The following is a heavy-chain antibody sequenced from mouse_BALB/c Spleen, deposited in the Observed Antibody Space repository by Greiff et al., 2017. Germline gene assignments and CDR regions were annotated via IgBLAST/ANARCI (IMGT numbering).Heavy chain of an antibody. CDR3: ARQYGSSYGYAMDY. CDR2: ISSGGSYT. V-gene: IGHV5-9-3*01. CDR1: GFTFSSYA. D-gene: IGHD1-1*01. J-gene: IGHJ4*01. Sequence: DVMLVESGGGLVKPGGSLKLSCAASGFTFSSYAMSWVRQTPEKRLEWVATISSGGSYTYYPDSVKGRFTISRDNAKNTLYLQMSSLRSEDTAMYYCARQYGSSYGYAMDYWGQGTSVTVSS.